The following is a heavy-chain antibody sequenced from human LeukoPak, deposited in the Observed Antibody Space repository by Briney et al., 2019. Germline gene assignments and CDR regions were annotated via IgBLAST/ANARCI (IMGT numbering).Heavy chain of an antibody. V-gene: IGHV1-2*02. D-gene: IGHD2-2*02. CDR2: INPNSGGT. J-gene: IGHJ6*03. CDR1: GYTFTGYY. CDR3: ARGDEYHYYYYYMDV. Sequence: ASVKVSCKASGYTFTGYYMHWVRQAPGQGLEWVGWINPNSGGTNYAQKFQGRVTMTRDTSISTAYMELSRLRSDDTAVYYCARGDEYHYYYYYMDVWGKGTTVTVSS.